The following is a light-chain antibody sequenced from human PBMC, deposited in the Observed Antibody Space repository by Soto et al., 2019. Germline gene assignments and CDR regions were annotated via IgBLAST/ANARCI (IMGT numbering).Light chain of an antibody. V-gene: IGKV1-5*03. Sequence: DIQMTQSPSTLSASVGDRVTFTGRASQFINNWLAWYQQKPGQAPRLLIYKSSTLESGVPPRFNGSGSGTEFSLTISSLQPDYSDNYYCQQYKTLDTFGQGTKLE. J-gene: IGKJ2*01. CDR3: QQYKTLDT. CDR2: KSS. CDR1: QFINNW.